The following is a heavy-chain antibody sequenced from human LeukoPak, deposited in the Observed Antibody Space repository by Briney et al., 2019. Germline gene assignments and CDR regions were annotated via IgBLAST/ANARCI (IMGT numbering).Heavy chain of an antibody. V-gene: IGHV7-4-1*02. J-gene: IGHJ4*02. CDR1: GYTFTSYA. CDR2: INTNTGNP. D-gene: IGHD3-9*01. Sequence: ASVKVSCKASGYTFTSYAMNWVRQAPGQGLEWMGWINTNTGNPTYAQGFTGRFVFSLDTPVSTAYLQISSLKAEDTAVYYCARAYYDILTGYYQGVLTDYWGQGTLATVSS. CDR3: ARAYYDILTGYYQGVLTDY.